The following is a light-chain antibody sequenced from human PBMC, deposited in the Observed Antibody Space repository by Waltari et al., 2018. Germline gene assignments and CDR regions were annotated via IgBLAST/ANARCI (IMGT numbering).Light chain of an antibody. V-gene: IGLV1-44*01. J-gene: IGLJ1*01. CDR2: RSN. CDR3: AAWDDRLDSYV. Sequence: QSVLTLAPSASGTPGRGVTVSCSGSDSNIGANSVTWYQHVPGAAPKVLIYRSNQRPSGAPDRFSGSKSGTSASLAISGLRSEDEADYYCAAWDDRLDSYVFGTGTRVTVL. CDR1: DSNIGANS.